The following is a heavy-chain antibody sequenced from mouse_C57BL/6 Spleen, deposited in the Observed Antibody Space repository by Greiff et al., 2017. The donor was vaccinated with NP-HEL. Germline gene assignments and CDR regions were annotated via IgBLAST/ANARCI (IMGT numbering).Heavy chain of an antibody. D-gene: IGHD2-13*01. V-gene: IGHV5-4*01. J-gene: IGHJ4*01. CDR3: ARDLGVTVSYYAMDY. CDR1: GFTFSSYA. CDR2: ISDGGSYT. Sequence: EVQLVESGGGLVKPGGSLKLSCAASGFTFSSYAMSWVRQTPEKRLEWVATISDGGSYTYYPDNVKGRFTISRDNAKNNLYLQMSHLKSEDTAMYYCARDLGVTVSYYAMDYWGQGTSVTVSS.